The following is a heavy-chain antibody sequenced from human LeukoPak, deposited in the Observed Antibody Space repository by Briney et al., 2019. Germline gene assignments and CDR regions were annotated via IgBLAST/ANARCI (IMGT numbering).Heavy chain of an antibody. Sequence: SETLSLTCTVSGASISNYYWSWIRQTPEKGLEWMGHIHSSGGSRYYPSLKSRLTMSIDTSENQFSLKLSSVTAADTAVYYCARGSTGDKSDNWGQGTLVTVSS. J-gene: IGHJ4*02. CDR3: ARGSTGDKSDN. D-gene: IGHD7-27*01. CDR2: IHSSGGS. V-gene: IGHV4-4*09. CDR1: GASISNYY.